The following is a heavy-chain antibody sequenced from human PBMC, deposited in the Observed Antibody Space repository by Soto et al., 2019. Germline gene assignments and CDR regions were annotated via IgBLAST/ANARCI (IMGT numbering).Heavy chain of an antibody. CDR1: GDSVNSAY. CDR3: ARTDAYNSSFFDS. D-gene: IGHD6-6*01. Sequence: QVQLQEMGPGLVKPSQTLTITCTVSGDSVNSAYWSWIRQLPGKGLEWMGNIHHTGKTFYNPSLKSRVALSIDTSQPLFSLKMRSITAADTAVYYCARTDAYNSSFFDSWGQGTVVTVSS. CDR2: IHHTGKT. V-gene: IGHV4-31*03. J-gene: IGHJ4*02.